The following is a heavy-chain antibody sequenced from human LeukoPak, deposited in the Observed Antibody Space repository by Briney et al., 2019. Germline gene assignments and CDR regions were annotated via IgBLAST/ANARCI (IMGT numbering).Heavy chain of an antibody. CDR1: GFTFSNAW. CDR3: TTVFENDVEPLFDP. J-gene: IGHJ5*02. D-gene: IGHD1-1*01. V-gene: IGHV3-15*01. Sequence: GGSLRLSCAASGFTFSNAWMSWVRQAPGKGLEWVGRIKSKTDGGTTDYAAPVKGRFTISRDDSKNTLYLQMNSLKTEDTAVYYCTTVFENDVEPLFDPWGQGTLVTVSS. CDR2: IKSKTDGGTT.